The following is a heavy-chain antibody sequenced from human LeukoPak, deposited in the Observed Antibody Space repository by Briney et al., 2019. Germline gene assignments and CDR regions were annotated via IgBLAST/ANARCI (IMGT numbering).Heavy chain of an antibody. CDR1: GGSISSGSYY. V-gene: IGHV4-61*02. CDR2: IYTSGST. D-gene: IGHD3-22*01. CDR3: ARDDSYFSFDY. J-gene: IGHJ4*02. Sequence: SSETLSLTCTVSGGSISSGSYYWSWIRQPAGKGLEWIGRIYTSGSTNYNPSLKSRVTILVDTSKNQFSLKLSSVTAADTAVYYCARDDSYFSFDYWGQGTLVTVSS.